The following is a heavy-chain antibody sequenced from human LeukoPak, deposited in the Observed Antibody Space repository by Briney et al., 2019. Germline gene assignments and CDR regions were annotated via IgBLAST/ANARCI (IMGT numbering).Heavy chain of an antibody. CDR1: GGTFSSYA. Sequence: SVKVSRKASGGTFSSYAISWVRQAPGQGLEWMGGIIPIFGTANYAQKFQGGVTITADESTSTAYMELSSLRSEDTAVYYCARVLVRGYSYGDYYYGMDVWGKGTTVTVSS. V-gene: IGHV1-69*13. D-gene: IGHD5-18*01. CDR3: ARVLVRGYSYGDYYYGMDV. J-gene: IGHJ6*04. CDR2: IIPIFGTA.